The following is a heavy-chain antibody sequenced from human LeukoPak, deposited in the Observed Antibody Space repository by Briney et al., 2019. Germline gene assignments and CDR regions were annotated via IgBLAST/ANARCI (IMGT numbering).Heavy chain of an antibody. D-gene: IGHD2-21*01. CDR3: ARGFVYCGGDCYQSERAFDI. V-gene: IGHV1-2*02. Sequence: GASVKVSCKASGYTLTGYYMHWVRQAPGQGLEWMGWINPNSGGTKYAQKFQGRVTMTTDTSISTAYMELSGLRSDDMAVYYCARGFVYCGGDCYQSERAFDIWGQGTMVSVSS. CDR2: INPNSGGT. CDR1: GYTLTGYY. J-gene: IGHJ3*02.